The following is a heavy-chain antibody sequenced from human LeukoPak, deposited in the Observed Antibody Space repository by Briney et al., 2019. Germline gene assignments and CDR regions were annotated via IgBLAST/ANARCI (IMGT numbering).Heavy chain of an antibody. CDR3: ARAYYYDSSGYYPYYFDY. D-gene: IGHD3-22*01. V-gene: IGHV1-2*06. Sequence: ASVKVSCKASGYTLTGYYMHWVRQAPGQGLEWMGRINPNSGGTNYAQKFQGRVTMTRDTSISTAYMELSRLRSDDTAVYYCARAYYYDSSGYYPYYFDYWGQGTLVTVSS. J-gene: IGHJ4*02. CDR1: GYTLTGYY. CDR2: INPNSGGT.